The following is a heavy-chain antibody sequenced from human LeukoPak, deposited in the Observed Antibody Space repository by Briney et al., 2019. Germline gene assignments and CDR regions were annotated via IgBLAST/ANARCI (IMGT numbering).Heavy chain of an antibody. CDR3: ARDASPKWELLPTWFDP. Sequence: SVKVSCKASGGTFSSYAISWVRQAPGQGLEWMGRIIPILGIANYAQKFQGRVTITADKSTSTAYMELSSLRSEDTAVYYCARDASPKWELLPTWFDPWGQGTLVTVSS. D-gene: IGHD1-26*01. V-gene: IGHV1-69*04. CDR1: GGTFSSYA. J-gene: IGHJ5*02. CDR2: IIPILGIA.